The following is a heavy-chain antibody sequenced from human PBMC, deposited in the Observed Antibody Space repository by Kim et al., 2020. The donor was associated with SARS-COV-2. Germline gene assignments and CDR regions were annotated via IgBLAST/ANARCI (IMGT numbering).Heavy chain of an antibody. V-gene: IGHV2-70*01. J-gene: IGHJ4*02. CDR3: ARMKAGGSYLDY. CDR2: K. Sequence: KYYSKSRKTRLTIAKDTSKNQVVLKMTNMDPVDTATYYCARMKAGGSYLDYWGQGTMVTVSS. D-gene: IGHD1-26*01.